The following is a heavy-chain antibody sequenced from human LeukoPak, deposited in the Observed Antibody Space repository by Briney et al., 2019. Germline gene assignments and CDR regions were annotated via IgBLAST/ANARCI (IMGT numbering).Heavy chain of an antibody. Sequence: GGSLRLSCAGSGFTFSNYSINWVRQAPGKGLEWVSSISPSSHYIYYADSVRGRFTISRDNARNSLYLQMNSLRDEDTAVYYCARDRHTAMVYYDYYKDVWGTGTTVTVSS. CDR2: ISPSSHYI. CDR3: ARDRHTAMVYYDYYKDV. CDR1: GFTFSNYS. J-gene: IGHJ6*03. D-gene: IGHD5-18*01. V-gene: IGHV3-21*04.